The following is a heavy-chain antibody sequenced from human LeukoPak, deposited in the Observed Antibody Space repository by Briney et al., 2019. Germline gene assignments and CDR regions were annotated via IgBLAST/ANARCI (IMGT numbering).Heavy chain of an antibody. J-gene: IGHJ1*01. Sequence: ASVKVSCKASGGTFSSYAISWVRQAPGQGLEWMGIINPSGGSTSYAQKFQGRVTMTRDTSTSTVYMELSSLRSEDTAVYYCARGSPDAHWGQGTLVTVSS. CDR1: GGTFSSYA. V-gene: IGHV1-46*01. CDR2: INPSGGST. CDR3: ARGSPDAH. D-gene: IGHD3-10*01.